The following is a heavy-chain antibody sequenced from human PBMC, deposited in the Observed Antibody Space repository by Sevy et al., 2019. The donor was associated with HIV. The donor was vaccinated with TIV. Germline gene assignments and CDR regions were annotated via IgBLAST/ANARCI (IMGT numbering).Heavy chain of an antibody. CDR1: GLTFSRSA. J-gene: IGHJ4*02. D-gene: IGHD3-10*01. Sequence: ASVKVSCKASGLTFSRSAVHWVRQARGQRLEWIGWIVVGSGNTNSAQKFQERVTITRDMSTSTAYMELSSLRSEGREKTNSEQNSKEGDTMTRDLSKSTAYMELSSLRSEDTAVYYCAADRGHYYDSSEGGYFDYWGQGALVTVSS. CDR2: IVVGSGNT. CDR3: EQNSKEGDTMTRDLSKSTAYMELSSLRSEDTAVYYCAADRGHYYDSSEGGYFDY. V-gene: IGHV1-58*01.